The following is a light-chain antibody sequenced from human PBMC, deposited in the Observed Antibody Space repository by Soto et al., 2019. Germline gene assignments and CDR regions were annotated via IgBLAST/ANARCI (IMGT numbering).Light chain of an antibody. J-gene: IGLJ2*01. Sequence: QSALTQPPSASGSPGQSVTISCTGTSSDVGGYNYVSWYQHHPGKAPRLMIYEVNKRPSGVPDRYSGSKSGNTASLTVSGLQVEDEADYYCNSYAGTKNLIFGGGTQLTVL. CDR3: NSYAGTKNLI. V-gene: IGLV2-8*01. CDR1: SSDVGGYNY. CDR2: EVN.